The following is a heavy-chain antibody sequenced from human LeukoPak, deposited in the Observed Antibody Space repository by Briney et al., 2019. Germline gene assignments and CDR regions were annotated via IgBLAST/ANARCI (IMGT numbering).Heavy chain of an antibody. J-gene: IGHJ4*02. CDR2: ITGSGGSA. CDR3: AIPAATDYFDF. D-gene: IGHD2-2*01. V-gene: IGHV3-23*01. CDR1: GFTFSNYA. Sequence: GGSLRLSCAASGFTFSNYAMIWVRQAPGKGLEWVSTITGSGGSAYYADSVKGRFTVSRDNSKNTLYLQMNSLRAKDTAVYYCAIPAATDYFDFWGQGTLVTVSS.